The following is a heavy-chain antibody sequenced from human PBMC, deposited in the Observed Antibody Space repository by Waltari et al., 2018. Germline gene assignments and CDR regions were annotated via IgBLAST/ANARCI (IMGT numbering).Heavy chain of an antibody. CDR2: IIPILGIA. D-gene: IGHD4-17*01. CDR1: RGTFSSYA. J-gene: IGHJ5*02. V-gene: IGHV1-69*04. Sequence: QVQLVQSGAEVKKPGSSVKVSCKASRGTFSSYAISWVRQAPGQGLEWMGGIIPILGIANYAQKFQGRVTITADESTSTAYMELSSLRSEDTAVYYCARGPGFYGRYNWFDPWGQGTLVTVSS. CDR3: ARGPGFYGRYNWFDP.